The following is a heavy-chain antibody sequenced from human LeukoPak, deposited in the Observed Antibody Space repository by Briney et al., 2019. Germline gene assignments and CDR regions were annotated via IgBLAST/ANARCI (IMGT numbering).Heavy chain of an antibody. CDR3: VRDTRYDMDV. V-gene: IGHV4-61*02. CDR1: GASISSGNYY. Sequence: SESLSLTCTVSGASISSGNYYWSWIRQSAGKGLEWIGRIYASGSTTYNPSLKSRVAMSVDTSKNQFSLKVTSVTAADTAVYFCVRDTRYDMDVWGSGTTVTVSS. J-gene: IGHJ6*03. CDR2: IYASGST.